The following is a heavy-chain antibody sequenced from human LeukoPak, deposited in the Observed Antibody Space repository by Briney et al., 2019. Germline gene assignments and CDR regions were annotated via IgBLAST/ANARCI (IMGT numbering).Heavy chain of an antibody. J-gene: IGHJ4*02. CDR3: ARGVRWLQLHYFDY. CDR1: GGSISSYY. V-gene: IGHV4-39*01. CDR2: IYYSGST. D-gene: IGHD5-24*01. Sequence: PSETLSLTCTVSGGSISSYYWSWIRQPPGKGLEWIGSIYYSGSTYYNPSLKSRVTISVDTSKNQFSLKLSSVTAADTAVYYCARGVRWLQLHYFDYWGQGTLVTVSS.